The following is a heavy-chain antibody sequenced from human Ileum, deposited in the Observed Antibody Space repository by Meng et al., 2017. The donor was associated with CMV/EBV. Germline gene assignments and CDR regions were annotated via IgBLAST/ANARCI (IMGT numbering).Heavy chain of an antibody. CDR2: IIPIFGTA. J-gene: IGHJ5*02. CDR3: AREAEYSSTGGWFDP. V-gene: IGHV1-69*05. CDR1: GGTFSSYA. D-gene: IGHD6-6*01. Sequence: SVKVSCKASGGTFSSYAISCVRQAPGQGLEWLGGIIPIFGTANYAQKFQGRVTITTDESTSTAYMELSSLRSEDTAVYYCAREAEYSSTGGWFDPWGQGTLVTVSS.